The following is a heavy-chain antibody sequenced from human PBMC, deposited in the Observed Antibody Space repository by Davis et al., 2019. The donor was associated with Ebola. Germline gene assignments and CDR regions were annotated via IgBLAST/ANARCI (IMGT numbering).Heavy chain of an antibody. CDR1: GGSFSGYY. Sequence: TLSLTCAVYGGSFSGYYWSWIRQPPGKGLEWIGEINHSGSTYYNPSLKSRVTISVDTSKNQFSLKLSSVTAADTAVYYCARSGLGLRCPFDYWGQGTLVTVSS. CDR3: ARSGLGLRCPFDY. J-gene: IGHJ4*02. V-gene: IGHV4-34*09. CDR2: INHSGST. D-gene: IGHD4-17*01.